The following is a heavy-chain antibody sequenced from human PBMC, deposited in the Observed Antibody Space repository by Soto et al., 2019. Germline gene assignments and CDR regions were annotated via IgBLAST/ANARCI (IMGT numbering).Heavy chain of an antibody. Sequence: LSLTCTVSGGSITSYYWSWIRQSPGKGLEWIGFDHYSANANYNPSLKSRVTTSVDTSKNQFSLKLSSVTAADTAVYYCARVFPTYSTSEFYSDSWGQGTLVTVSS. J-gene: IGHJ4*02. V-gene: IGHV4-59*01. CDR2: DHYSANA. CDR1: GGSITSYY. CDR3: ARVFPTYSTSEFYSDS. D-gene: IGHD2-8*01.